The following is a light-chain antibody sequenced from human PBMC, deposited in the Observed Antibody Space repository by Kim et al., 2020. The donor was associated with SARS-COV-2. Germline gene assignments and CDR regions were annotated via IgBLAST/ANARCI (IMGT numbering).Light chain of an antibody. V-gene: IGKV3-15*01. CDR2: GAS. CDR1: QSVSSN. CDR3: QQYNNWPYT. Sequence: VSPGERATLACRARQSVSSNFAWYQQKPGQAPRLLIYGASTRATGIPARFSGSGSGTEFTLTISSLQSEGFAVYYCQQYNNWPYTFGQGTKLEI. J-gene: IGKJ2*01.